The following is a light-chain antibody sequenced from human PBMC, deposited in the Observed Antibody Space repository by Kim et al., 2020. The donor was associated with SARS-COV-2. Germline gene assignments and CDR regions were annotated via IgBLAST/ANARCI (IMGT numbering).Light chain of an antibody. CDR3: LSFDDSLNGWV. CDR1: SSNLGSKYA. Sequence: QSILTQPPAVSGAPGQRVTMACTGTSSNLGSKYAVHWYRQIPGTAPQLLIHYNTNRADGVPDRFSGSKSGVSATLAIAGLQPEDESHYYCLSFDDSLNGWVFGGGTRLTVL. CDR2: YNT. J-gene: IGLJ3*02. V-gene: IGLV1-40*01.